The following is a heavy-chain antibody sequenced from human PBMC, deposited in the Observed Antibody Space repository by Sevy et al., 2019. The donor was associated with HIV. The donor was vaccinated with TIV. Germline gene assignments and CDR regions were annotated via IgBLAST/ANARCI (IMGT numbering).Heavy chain of an antibody. CDR2: ISWNSGSI. Sequence: GGSLRLSCAASGFTFDDYAMHWVRQAPGKGLEWVSGISWNSGSIGYADSVKGRFTISRDNAKNSLYLQMNSLRAEDTALYYCAKDDGRRYYGSGTLIWGQGTLVTVSS. CDR1: GFTFDDYA. CDR3: AKDDGRRYYGSGTLI. J-gene: IGHJ4*02. D-gene: IGHD3-10*01. V-gene: IGHV3-9*01.